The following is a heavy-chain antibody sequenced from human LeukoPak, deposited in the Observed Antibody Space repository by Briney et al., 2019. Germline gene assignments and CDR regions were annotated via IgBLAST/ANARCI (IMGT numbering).Heavy chain of an antibody. CDR3: ARSLSTAGIDY. V-gene: IGHV4-38-2*01. CDR1: GYSISSGRY. D-gene: IGHD2-2*01. Sequence: SETLSLTCAVSGYSISSGRYWGWIRQPPGKGLEWIGSVFHSGSTYYNPSLKSRVTISVDTSKNQFSLNLRSVTAADTAVHYCARSLSTAGIDYWGQGTLVTVSS. J-gene: IGHJ4*02. CDR2: VFHSGST.